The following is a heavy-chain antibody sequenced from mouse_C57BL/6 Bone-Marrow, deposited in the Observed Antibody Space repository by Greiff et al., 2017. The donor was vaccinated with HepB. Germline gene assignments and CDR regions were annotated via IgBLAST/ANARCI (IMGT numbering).Heavy chain of an antibody. Sequence: QVQLKESGAELVRPGASVKLSCKASGYTFTDYYINWVKQRPGQGLEWIARIYPGSGNTYYNEKFKGKATLTAEKSSSTAYMQLSSLTSEDSAVYFCARGGWPDYWGQGTTLTVSS. V-gene: IGHV1-76*01. CDR3: ARGGWPDY. CDR1: GYTFTDYY. D-gene: IGHD2-3*01. J-gene: IGHJ2*01. CDR2: IYPGSGNT.